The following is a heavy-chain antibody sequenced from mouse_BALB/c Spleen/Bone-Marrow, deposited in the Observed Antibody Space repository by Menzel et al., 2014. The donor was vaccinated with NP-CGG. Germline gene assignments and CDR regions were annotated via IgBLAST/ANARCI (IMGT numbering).Heavy chain of an antibody. D-gene: IGHD2-3*01. V-gene: IGHV5-6-4*01. J-gene: IGHJ4*01. CDR2: ISSGGSYT. CDR1: GFTFSSYT. Sequence: EVKLVESGGGLVKPGGSLKLSCAASGFTFSSYTMSRVRQTPEKRLEWVATISSGGSYTYYPDSVKGRFTISRDNAKNTLYLQMSSLKSEDTAMYYCTRDLYDGYYYYAMDYWGQGTSVTVSS. CDR3: TRDLYDGYYYYAMDY.